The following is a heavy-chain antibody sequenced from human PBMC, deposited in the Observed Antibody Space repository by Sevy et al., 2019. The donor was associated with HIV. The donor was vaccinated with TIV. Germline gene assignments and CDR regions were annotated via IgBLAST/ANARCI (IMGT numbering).Heavy chain of an antibody. CDR2: FDPEDGET. Sequence: ASVKVSCKVSGYTLTELSMHWVRQAPGKGLEWMGSFDPEDGETIYQQKFQGRVTLTEDTSTDTAYMELSSLRSEDTAVYYCATTKDYYDSSGYPFDYWGQGTLVIVSS. CDR1: GYTLTELS. D-gene: IGHD3-22*01. J-gene: IGHJ4*02. V-gene: IGHV1-24*01. CDR3: ATTKDYYDSSGYPFDY.